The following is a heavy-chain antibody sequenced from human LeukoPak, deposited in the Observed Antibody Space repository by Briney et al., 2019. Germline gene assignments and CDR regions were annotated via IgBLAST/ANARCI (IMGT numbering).Heavy chain of an antibody. J-gene: IGHJ4*02. CDR2: ISYTGST. CDR1: GGSISGDAYY. V-gene: IGHV4-31*03. Sequence: SETLSLTCTVSGGSISGDAYYWNWIRQHPEKGLEWIGHISYTGSTYYNPSLRSRVSISVDTSKAQFSLNLSSVTAADTAVYCCARSQMFYYDNSGHKGFDYWGQGTLVTVSS. D-gene: IGHD3-22*01. CDR3: ARSQMFYYDNSGHKGFDY.